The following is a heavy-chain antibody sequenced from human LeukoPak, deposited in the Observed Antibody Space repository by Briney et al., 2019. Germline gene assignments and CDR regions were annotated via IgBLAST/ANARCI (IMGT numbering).Heavy chain of an antibody. CDR1: GGSISYYY. D-gene: IGHD2-2*01. V-gene: IGHV4-59*01. CDR2: IYYSGST. Sequence: NASETLSLTCTVSGGSISYYYWSWIRQPPGKGLEWIGYIYYSGSTNYNPSLKSRVTISVATSKNQFSLKLNSVTAADTAVYYCARTTEGYCRSTSCYGFYYSYYMDVWGKGTTVTISS. J-gene: IGHJ6*03. CDR3: ARTTEGYCRSTSCYGFYYSYYMDV.